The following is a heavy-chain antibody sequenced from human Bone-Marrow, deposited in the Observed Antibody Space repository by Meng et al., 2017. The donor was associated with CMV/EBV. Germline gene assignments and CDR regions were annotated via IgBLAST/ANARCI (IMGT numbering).Heavy chain of an antibody. J-gene: IGHJ4*02. CDR1: GFTFSSYW. D-gene: IGHD2-2*01. CDR2: IKQDGSEK. Sequence: GESLKISCAASGFTFSSYWMTCVRQAPGKGLEWVANIKQDGSEKYYVDSVKGRFTISRDNAKNSLYLKRNSLRAEDTAVYYCARWRGSTSLDYWGQGTLVTVSS. CDR3: ARWRGSTSLDY. V-gene: IGHV3-7*01.